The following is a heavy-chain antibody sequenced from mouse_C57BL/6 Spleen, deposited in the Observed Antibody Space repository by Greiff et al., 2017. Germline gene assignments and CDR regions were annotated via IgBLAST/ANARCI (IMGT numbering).Heavy chain of an antibody. J-gene: IGHJ4*01. Sequence: QVQLQQPGAELVKPGASVKLSCKASGYTFTSYWMHWVKQRPGRGLEWIGRIDPNSGGTKYNEKFKSKATLTVDKPSSTAYMQLSSLTSEDSAVYYCAFYYGSSAYYAMDYWGQGTSVTGSS. CDR2: IDPNSGGT. V-gene: IGHV1-72*01. D-gene: IGHD1-1*01. CDR1: GYTFTSYW. CDR3: AFYYGSSAYYAMDY.